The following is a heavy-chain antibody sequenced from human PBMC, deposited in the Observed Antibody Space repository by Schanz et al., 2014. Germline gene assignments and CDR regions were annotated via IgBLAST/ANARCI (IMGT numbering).Heavy chain of an antibody. J-gene: IGHJ5*02. D-gene: IGHD2-2*01. CDR3: VRAVGPAALHGYWFDP. CDR2: MDPKSGNT. Sequence: VQLVQSGAEVKKPGDSVTVSCKASGYTFINSAINWVRQAAGQGLEWMGWMDPKSGNTCYAQKFQGRVTMSRTTSISKDYMELSRLRPDDTDISYCVRAVGPAALHGYWFDPWGQGTLVTVAS. V-gene: IGHV1-8*02. CDR1: GYTFINSA.